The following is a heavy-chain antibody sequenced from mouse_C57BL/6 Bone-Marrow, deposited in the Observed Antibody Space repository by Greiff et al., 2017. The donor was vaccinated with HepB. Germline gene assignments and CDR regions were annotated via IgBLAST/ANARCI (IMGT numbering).Heavy chain of an antibody. D-gene: IGHD1-1*01. V-gene: IGHV1-50*01. CDR2: IDPSDSYT. J-gene: IGHJ1*03. CDR3: ATTIYYGSSYDWYFDV. CDR1: GYTFTSYW. Sequence: QVQLQQPGAELVKPGASVKLSCKASGYTFTSYWMQWVKQRPGQGLEWIGEIDPSDSYTNSNQKFKGKATLTVDTSSSTAYMQLSSLTSEDSAVYYCATTIYYGSSYDWYFDVWGTGTTVTVSS.